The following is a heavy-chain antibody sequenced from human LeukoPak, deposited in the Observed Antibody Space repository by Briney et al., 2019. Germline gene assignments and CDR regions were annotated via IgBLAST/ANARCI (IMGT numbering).Heavy chain of an antibody. J-gene: IGHJ4*02. D-gene: IGHD6-13*01. CDR1: GFTFSSYW. CDR3: ARGGSSSWYVY. CDR2: IKQDGSEK. Sequence: AGGSLRLSYAASGFTFSSYWMSWVRQAPGKGLEWVANIKQDGSEKYYVDSVKGRFTISRDNAKNSLYLQMNSLRAEDTAVYYCARGGSSSWYVYWGQGTLVTVSS. V-gene: IGHV3-7*01.